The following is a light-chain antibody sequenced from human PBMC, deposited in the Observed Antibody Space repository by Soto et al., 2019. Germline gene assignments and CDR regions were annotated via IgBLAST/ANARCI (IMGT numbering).Light chain of an antibody. Sequence: QSVLTQPASVSGSPGQSITISCTGTSSDVGSYNLVSWYQQHPGKAPKLMIYEDSKRPSGVSNRFSGSKSGNTASLTISGLQAEDEADYYCCSYAGSSTVFGGGTQLTVL. CDR3: CSYAGSSTV. V-gene: IGLV2-23*01. CDR1: SSDVGSYNL. CDR2: EDS. J-gene: IGLJ2*01.